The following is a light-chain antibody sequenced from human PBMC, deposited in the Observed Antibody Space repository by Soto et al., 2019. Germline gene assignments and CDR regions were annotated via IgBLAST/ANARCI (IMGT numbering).Light chain of an antibody. CDR3: QQSYSTPFT. V-gene: IGKV1-39*01. CDR1: QRISYY. Sequence: DIQMTQSPSSLSAPVGDRVTITCRASQRISYYLNWFQQKPGRAPKLLIYAASSLEAGVPSRYSGSGSGTDFTLTISSLQPEDFATYYCQQSYSTPFTFGQGTRLEIK. J-gene: IGKJ5*01. CDR2: AAS.